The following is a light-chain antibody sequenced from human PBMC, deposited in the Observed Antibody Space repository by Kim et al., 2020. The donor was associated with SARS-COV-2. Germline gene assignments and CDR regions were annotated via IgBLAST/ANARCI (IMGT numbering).Light chain of an antibody. CDR1: QSISSAY. V-gene: IGKV3-20*01. CDR2: GTS. J-gene: IGKJ1*01. Sequence: PGERATLSCRASQSISSAYLAWFQQKPGQAPRLLIYGTSSRATAIPDRFSGSGSGTDFTLTISRLEPEDFVVYYCQHYGSSPWTFGQGTKVDIK. CDR3: QHYGSSPWT.